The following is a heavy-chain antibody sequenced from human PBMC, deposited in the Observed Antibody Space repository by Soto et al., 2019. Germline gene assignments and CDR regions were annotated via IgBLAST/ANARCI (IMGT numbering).Heavy chain of an antibody. Sequence: SETLSLTCTVSGGSISSYYWSWIRQPAGKGLEWIGRIYTSGSTNYNPSLKSRVTMSVDTSKNQFSLKLSSVTTADTAVYYCARDLYGGAGDWLDPWGQGTLVTVSS. D-gene: IGHD3-10*02. CDR3: ARDLYGGAGDWLDP. V-gene: IGHV4-4*07. J-gene: IGHJ5*02. CDR2: IYTSGST. CDR1: GGSISSYY.